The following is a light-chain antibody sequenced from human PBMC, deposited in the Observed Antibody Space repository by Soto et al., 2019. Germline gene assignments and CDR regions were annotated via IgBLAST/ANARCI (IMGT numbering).Light chain of an antibody. CDR3: ASWDDSLNGWV. Sequence: QSVLTQPPSASGTPGQRVTISCSGSSSNIGSNTVNGYQQLPGTAPKLLIYSNNQRPSGVPDRFNGSKSGTSASLAISGCQSEDEAAFFCASWDDSLNGWVFGGGTQLTVL. CDR1: SSNIGSNT. J-gene: IGLJ3*02. CDR2: SNN. V-gene: IGLV1-44*01.